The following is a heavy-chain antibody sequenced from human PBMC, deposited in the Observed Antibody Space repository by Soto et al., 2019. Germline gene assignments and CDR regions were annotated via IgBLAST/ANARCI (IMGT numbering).Heavy chain of an antibody. Sequence: GASVKVSCKASGGTFSSYAISWVRQAPGQGLEWMGGIIPIFGIANYAQKFQGRVTITADESTSTAYMELSSLRSEDTAVYYCARDATYYYDILTPMGTFDIWGQGTMVTVSS. V-gene: IGHV1-69*13. CDR1: GGTFSSYA. CDR2: IIPIFGIA. D-gene: IGHD3-9*01. J-gene: IGHJ3*02. CDR3: ARDATYYYDILTPMGTFDI.